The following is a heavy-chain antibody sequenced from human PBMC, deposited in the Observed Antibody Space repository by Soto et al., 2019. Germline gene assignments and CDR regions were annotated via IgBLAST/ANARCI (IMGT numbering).Heavy chain of an antibody. V-gene: IGHV5-51*01. Sequence: GESLKISFTGSGYSFTSYWIGWVRQMPGKCLEWMGIIYPGDSDTGYSPSFQGQVTISADKSISTAYLQCRSLKASDTAMYYCERHEAATFGRTDVWGQGTTLTVSS. J-gene: IGHJ6*02. CDR3: ERHEAATFGRTDV. CDR2: IYPGDSDT. CDR1: GYSFTSYW. D-gene: IGHD6-25*01.